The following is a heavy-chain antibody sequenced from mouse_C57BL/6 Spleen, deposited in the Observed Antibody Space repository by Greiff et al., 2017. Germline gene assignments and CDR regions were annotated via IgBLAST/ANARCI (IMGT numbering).Heavy chain of an antibody. Sequence: QVQLKESGPGLVAPSQSLSITCTVSGFSLTSYGVHWVRQPPGKGLEWLVVIWSDGSTTYNSAFKSRLSISKDNAKSQVFLKMNSLQTDDTAMYYCARQGYDYDEGFAYWGQGTLVTVSA. CDR2: IWSDGST. J-gene: IGHJ3*01. V-gene: IGHV2-6-1*01. CDR3: ARQGYDYDEGFAY. CDR1: GFSLTSYG. D-gene: IGHD2-4*01.